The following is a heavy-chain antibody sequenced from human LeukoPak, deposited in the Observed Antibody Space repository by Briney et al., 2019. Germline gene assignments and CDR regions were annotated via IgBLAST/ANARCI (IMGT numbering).Heavy chain of an antibody. Sequence: GGSLRLYCAASGFTFSSYSMNWDRQAPGKGLEWVSSISSSSSYIYYAYSVKGRLTISRDNAKNSLDLRMNRLRAEDTDEYYCATDAAIYYGSGSSFDDWCQETLVTVSS. V-gene: IGHV3-21*01. CDR1: GFTFSSYS. CDR2: ISSSSSYI. J-gene: IGHJ4*02. CDR3: ATDAAIYYGSGSSFDD. D-gene: IGHD3-10*01.